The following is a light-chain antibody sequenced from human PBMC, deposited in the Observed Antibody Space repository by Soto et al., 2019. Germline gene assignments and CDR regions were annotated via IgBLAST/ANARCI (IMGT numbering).Light chain of an antibody. CDR3: QNYDSVHYT. V-gene: IGKV1-27*01. J-gene: IGKJ2*01. CDR1: HVINNF. CDR2: AAS. Sequence: EIRLTQSPSSLSASVGDRVTIACRASHVINNFLAWFQQRPGKGPELLMYAASTFKSRVPSQFSGSRSGTDFPLTIDGLQPEDFPTYFCQNYDSVHYTFGQGPKMEIK.